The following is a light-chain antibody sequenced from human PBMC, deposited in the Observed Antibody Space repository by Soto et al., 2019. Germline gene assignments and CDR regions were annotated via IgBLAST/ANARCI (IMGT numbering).Light chain of an antibody. J-gene: IGKJ1*01. CDR1: QSVSSTY. CDR2: GAS. Sequence: EIVLTQSPFTRSLFPGERATLSCRASQSVSSTYLAWYQQKPGQAPRLLIYGASNRATGIPDRFSGSGSGTDFTLTISRLEPEDFAVYYCQQYGSSGTFGQGTKVDIK. CDR3: QQYGSSGT. V-gene: IGKV3-20*01.